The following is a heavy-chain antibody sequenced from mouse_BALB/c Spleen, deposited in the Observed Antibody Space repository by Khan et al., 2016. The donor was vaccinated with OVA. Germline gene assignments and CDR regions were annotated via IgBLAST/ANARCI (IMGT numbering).Heavy chain of an antibody. CDR2: ISYSGST. V-gene: IGHV3-2*02. CDR1: GYSITSGYG. J-gene: IGHJ2*01. CDR3: ARTARIKY. D-gene: IGHD1-2*01. Sequence: LQQSGPGLVKPSQSLSLTCTVTGYSITSGYGWNWIRQFPGNKLEWMGYISYSGSTNYNPSLKSRISITRDTSKNQFFLELNSVTTEDTATYYCARTARIKYWGQGTTLTVSS.